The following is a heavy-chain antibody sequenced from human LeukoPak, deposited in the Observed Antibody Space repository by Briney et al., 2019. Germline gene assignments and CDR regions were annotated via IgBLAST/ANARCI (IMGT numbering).Heavy chain of an antibody. Sequence: SETLSLTCTVSVGSISSYYWSWIRQPPGKGLEWIGYIYYSGSTNYNPSLKSRVTISVDTSKNQFSLKLSSVTAADTAVYYCARGGYGSFDYWGQGTLVTVSS. CDR2: IYYSGST. CDR1: VGSISSYY. J-gene: IGHJ4*02. D-gene: IGHD6-13*01. CDR3: ARGGYGSFDY. V-gene: IGHV4-59*01.